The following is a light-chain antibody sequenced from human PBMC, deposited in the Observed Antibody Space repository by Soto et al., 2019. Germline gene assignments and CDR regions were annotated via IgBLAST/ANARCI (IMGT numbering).Light chain of an antibody. CDR1: SSNIGGNT. J-gene: IGLJ2*01. V-gene: IGLV1-44*01. CDR3: AAWDDSLNGPV. CDR2: NFN. Sequence: QSVLTQPPSASETPGQRVTLSCSGSSSNIGGNTVHWYQHLPGTAPKLLIYNFNERPSGVPDRFSGSKSGTSASLAISGLQSEDEADYYCAAWDDSLNGPVFGGGTKLTVL.